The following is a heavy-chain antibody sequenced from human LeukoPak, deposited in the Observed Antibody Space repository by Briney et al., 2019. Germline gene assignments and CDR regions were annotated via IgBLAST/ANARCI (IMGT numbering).Heavy chain of an antibody. V-gene: IGHV3-11*01. Sequence: GGPLRLSCAASGFTFSDYYMSWIRQAPGRGLEWVSYISSSGSTIYYADSVKGRFTISRDNAKNSLYLQMNSLRAEDTAVYYCARGLYTAMVNGGLDYWGQGTLVTVSS. CDR3: ARGLYTAMVNGGLDY. CDR1: GFTFSDYY. CDR2: ISSSGSTI. J-gene: IGHJ4*02. D-gene: IGHD5-18*01.